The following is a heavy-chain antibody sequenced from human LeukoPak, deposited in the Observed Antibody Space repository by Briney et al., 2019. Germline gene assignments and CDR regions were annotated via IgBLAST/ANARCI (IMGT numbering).Heavy chain of an antibody. CDR1: GITLSNYG. V-gene: IGHV3-23*01. J-gene: IGHJ4*02. CDR2: ISDSGGRT. D-gene: IGHD1-26*01. Sequence: PGGSLRLSCAVSGITLSNYGMSWVRQAPGKGLEWVAGISDSGGRTNYADYVKGRFTISRDNSKNTLYLQMNSLRAEDTSVYYRAREVGSGSYFDYWGQGTLVTVSS. CDR3: AREVGSGSYFDY.